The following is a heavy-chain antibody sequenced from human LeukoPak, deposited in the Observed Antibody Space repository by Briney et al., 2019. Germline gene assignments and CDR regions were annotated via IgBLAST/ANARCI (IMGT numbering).Heavy chain of an antibody. D-gene: IGHD6-19*01. CDR3: AYNSGWYDRKAFEDY. V-gene: IGHV3-23*01. CDR2: ISGSGGTT. CDR1: GFTFSSYA. J-gene: IGHJ4*02. Sequence: GGSLRLSCAASGFTFSSYAMSWVRQTPGKGLDWVSVISGSGGTTDYAESVKGRFTSSRDNSKNTLYLQMNSLRAEDTAVYYCAYNSGWYDRKAFEDYWGQGTLVTVSS.